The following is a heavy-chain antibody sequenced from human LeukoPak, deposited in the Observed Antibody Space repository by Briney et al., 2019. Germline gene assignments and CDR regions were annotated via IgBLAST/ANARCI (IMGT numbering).Heavy chain of an antibody. D-gene: IGHD1-1*01. Sequence: SQTLSLTCSVSADSITMFYWTWIRQPPGKGLEWIGYVHHTGSTNFNTSLSGRVSISRATPKNHFSLRLRSVDVADTAVISFPRGRVSSSTWYSTCYYCFYMDVWGKGTTVTVSS. CDR2: VHHTGST. V-gene: IGHV4-59*01. CDR1: ADSITMFY. J-gene: IGHJ6*03. CDR3: PRGRVSSSTWYSTCYYCFYMDV.